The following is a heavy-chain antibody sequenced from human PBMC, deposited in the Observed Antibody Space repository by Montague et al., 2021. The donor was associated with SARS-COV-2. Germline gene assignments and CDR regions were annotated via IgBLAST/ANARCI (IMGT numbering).Heavy chain of an antibody. D-gene: IGHD4-23*01. CDR3: AKALMTYGGNSPVDQ. CDR1: GFTFSDYY. Sequence: SLRLSCAASGFTFSDYYMNLIRQAPGKGLEWISYISDTGSTIYYSDSVKGRFAVSRDNTKNSLYLQMNSLRAEDTAVYYCAKALMTYGGNSPVDQWGQGTLVTVSS. V-gene: IGHV3-11*01. CDR2: ISDTGSTI. J-gene: IGHJ4*02.